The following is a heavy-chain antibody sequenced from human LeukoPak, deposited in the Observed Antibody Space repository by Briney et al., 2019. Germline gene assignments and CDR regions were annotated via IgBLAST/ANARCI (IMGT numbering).Heavy chain of an antibody. D-gene: IGHD4-17*01. CDR3: ARESTHDYGDPGWFDP. V-gene: IGHV1-69*01. Sequence: GSSVKVSCKASGGTFSSYAISWVRQAPGQGLEWMGGIIPIFGTANYAQKFQGRVTITADESTSTAYMELRSLRSDDTAVYYCARESTHDYGDPGWFDPWGQGTLVTVSS. CDR2: IIPIFGTA. J-gene: IGHJ5*02. CDR1: GGTFSSYA.